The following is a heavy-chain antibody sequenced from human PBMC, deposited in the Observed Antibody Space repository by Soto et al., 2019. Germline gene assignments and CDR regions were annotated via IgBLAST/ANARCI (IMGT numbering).Heavy chain of an antibody. D-gene: IGHD1-26*01. Sequence: PGGSLRLSCAASGFTFSSYSMNWVRQAPGKGLEWVSSISSSSSYIYYADSVKGRFTISRDNSKNTLYLQMSSLRAEDTAVYYCVPIVGAPRNAPFFDYWGQGT. J-gene: IGHJ4*02. CDR3: VPIVGAPRNAPFFDY. CDR2: ISSSSSYI. V-gene: IGHV3-21*01. CDR1: GFTFSSYS.